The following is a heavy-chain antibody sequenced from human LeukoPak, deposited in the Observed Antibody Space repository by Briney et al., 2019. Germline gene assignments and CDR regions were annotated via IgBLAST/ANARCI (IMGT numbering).Heavy chain of an antibody. Sequence: SETLSLTCAGYGWSFSGYYWSWIRQPPGKGLKWIGSIYHSGSTYYNPSLNSRVTISVDQSKNQFSLKLSSVTAADTAVYYCARVGDYYYSSGYYYSFWYCDLWARGTLVTVSS. CDR3: ARVGDYYYSSGYYYSFWYCDL. J-gene: IGHJ2*01. CDR2: IYHSGST. CDR1: GWSFSGYY. V-gene: IGHV4-38-2*01. D-gene: IGHD3-22*01.